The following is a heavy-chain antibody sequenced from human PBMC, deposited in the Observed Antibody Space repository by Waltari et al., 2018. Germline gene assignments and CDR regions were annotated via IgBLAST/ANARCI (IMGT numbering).Heavy chain of an antibody. CDR3: AVSGSYPGSDY. CDR2: ISHSGNL. D-gene: IGHD1-26*01. J-gene: IGHJ4*02. CDR1: GDSISSGPYA. Sequence: QLQVQASGSGLVKPSQTLSPTCAVSGDSISSGPYAWSWIRQPPGKGLEWIGSISHSGNLYYNPSLKSRVTMSVDRSKKQFSLKLSSVTAADTAVYYCAVSGSYPGSDYWGQGTLVTVSS. V-gene: IGHV4-30-2*01.